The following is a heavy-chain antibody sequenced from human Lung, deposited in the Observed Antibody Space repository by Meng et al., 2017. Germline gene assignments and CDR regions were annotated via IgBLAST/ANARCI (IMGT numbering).Heavy chain of an antibody. Sequence: QLQLQESGQGRLKPPETLSLTCIFSGGSISSSSNYWDWIRQPPGKRLEWIGSIYYSGATYYNPSLKSRVTMSVDTSKNQFSLRLSSVTAADTAVFYCARRVHDGRHYHYFDYWGQGALVTVSS. CDR1: GGSISSSSNY. CDR2: IYYSGAT. D-gene: IGHD3-16*01. J-gene: IGHJ4*02. V-gene: IGHV4-39*01. CDR3: ARRVHDGRHYHYFDY.